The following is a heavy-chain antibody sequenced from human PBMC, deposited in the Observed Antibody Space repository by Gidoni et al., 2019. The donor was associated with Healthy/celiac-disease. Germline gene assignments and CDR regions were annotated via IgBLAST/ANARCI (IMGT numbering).Heavy chain of an antibody. V-gene: IGHV5-51*01. Sequence: EVQLVQSGAEVKKPGESLKISCKGSGSSFTSHWIGWVRQMPGKGLEWMGIIYPGDSDTRYSPSFQGQVTISADKSISTAYLQWSSLKASDTAMYYCARGWYYDILTGYYNGWFDPWGQGTLVTVSS. CDR2: IYPGDSDT. CDR3: ARGWYYDILTGYYNGWFDP. J-gene: IGHJ5*02. CDR1: GSSFTSHW. D-gene: IGHD3-9*01.